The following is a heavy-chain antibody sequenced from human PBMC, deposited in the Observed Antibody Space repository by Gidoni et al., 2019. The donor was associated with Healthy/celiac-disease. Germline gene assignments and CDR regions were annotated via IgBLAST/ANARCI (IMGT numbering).Heavy chain of an antibody. V-gene: IGHV3-23*01. D-gene: IGHD1-26*01. CDR1: GFTFSSYA. CDR3: AKDPLPYSGSYYDP. Sequence: EVQLLESGGGLVQPWGSLRLSCAASGFTFSSYAMSWVRQAPGKGLEWVSAISGRGGSTYYADSVKGRFTISRDNSKNTLYLQMNSLRAEDTAVYYCAKDPLPYSGSYYDPWGQGTLVTVSS. CDR2: ISGRGGST. J-gene: IGHJ5*02.